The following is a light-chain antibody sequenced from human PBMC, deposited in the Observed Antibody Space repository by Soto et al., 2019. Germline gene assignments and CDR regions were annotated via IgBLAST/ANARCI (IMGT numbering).Light chain of an antibody. J-gene: IGKJ5*01. Sequence: EIVLTQSPATLSLSPGERATLSCRASKRVSTYLAWYQQKPGQAPRLFIYDASNRATGIPGRFSGSGSGTDFTLTISSLEPEDLAVYYCQQRSEWPITFGQGTRLEIK. CDR1: KRVSTY. CDR3: QQRSEWPIT. CDR2: DAS. V-gene: IGKV3-11*01.